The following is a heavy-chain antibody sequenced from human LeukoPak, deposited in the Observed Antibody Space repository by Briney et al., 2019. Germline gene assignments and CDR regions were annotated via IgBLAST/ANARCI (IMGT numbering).Heavy chain of an antibody. Sequence: SETLFLTCTVSGSGFSISGGYYWGWIRQPPGKGLEWIGSIYHRGINYYNPSLKSQATISVDTSKNQFSLELKSVTAADTGVYYCAGQFDSSGSYFYWGQGTLVTVSS. CDR2: IYHRGIN. CDR1: GSGFSISGGYY. J-gene: IGHJ4*02. V-gene: IGHV4-38-2*02. D-gene: IGHD3-22*01. CDR3: AGQFDSSGSYFY.